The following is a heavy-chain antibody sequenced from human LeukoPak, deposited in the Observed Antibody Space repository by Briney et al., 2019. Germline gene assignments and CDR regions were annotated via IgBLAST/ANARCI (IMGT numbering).Heavy chain of an antibody. CDR2: IYYSGST. V-gene: IGHV4-30-4*01. CDR3: ARDLNYYGSGSSVDY. J-gene: IGHJ4*02. Sequence: SETLSLTCTVSGGSISSGDYYWSWIRQPLGKGLEWIGYIYYSGSTYYNPSLKSRVTISVDTSKNQFSLKLSSVTAADTAVYYCARDLNYYGSGSSVDYWGQGTLVTVSS. D-gene: IGHD3-10*01. CDR1: GGSISSGDYY.